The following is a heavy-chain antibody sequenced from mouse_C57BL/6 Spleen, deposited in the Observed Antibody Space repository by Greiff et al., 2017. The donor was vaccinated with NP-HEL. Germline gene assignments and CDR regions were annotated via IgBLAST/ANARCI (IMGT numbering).Heavy chain of an antibody. D-gene: IGHD1-1*01. V-gene: IGHV1-47*01. CDR2: FHPYNDDT. CDR1: GYTFTTYP. Sequence: VKLQQSGAELVKPGASVKMSCKASGYTFTTYPIEWMKQNHGKSLEWIGNFHPYNDDTKYNEKFKGKATLTVEKSSSTVYLELSRLTSDDSAVYYCARGGYYYGSSYHFDYWGQGTTLTVSS. CDR3: ARGGYYYGSSYHFDY. J-gene: IGHJ2*01.